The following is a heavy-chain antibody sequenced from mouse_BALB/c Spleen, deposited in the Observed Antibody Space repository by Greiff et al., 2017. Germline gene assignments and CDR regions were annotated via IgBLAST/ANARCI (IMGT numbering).Heavy chain of an antibody. J-gene: IGHJ3*01. CDR1: GYTFTSYV. V-gene: IGHV1-14*01. D-gene: IGHD2-4*01. CDR2: INPYNDGT. CDR3: ASLGDYDYGWFAY. Sequence: VQLQQSGPELVKPGASVKMSCKASGYTFTSYVMHWVKQKPGQGLEWIGYINPYNDGTKYNEKFKGKATLTSDKSSSTAYMELSSLTSEDSAVYYCASLGDYDYGWFAYWGQGTLVTVSA.